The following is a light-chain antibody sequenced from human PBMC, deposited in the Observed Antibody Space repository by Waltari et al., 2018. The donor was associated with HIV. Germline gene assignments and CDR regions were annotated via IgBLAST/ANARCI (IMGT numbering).Light chain of an antibody. J-gene: IGKJ4*01. CDR1: RSLLHSNGYIY. V-gene: IGKV2-28*01. CDR3: MQALQTPLT. Sequence: DIVMTQSPLSLPVTPGEPASISCRSRRSLLHSNGYIYLDWYLQKPGQSPQLLIYLGSNRASGVPDRFSGGGSGTDFILNISRVEAEDVGVYCCMQALQTPLTFGGGTKVEIK. CDR2: LGS.